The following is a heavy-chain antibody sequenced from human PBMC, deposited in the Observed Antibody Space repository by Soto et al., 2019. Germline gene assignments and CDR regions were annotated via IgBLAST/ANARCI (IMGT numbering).Heavy chain of an antibody. V-gene: IGHV3-30-3*01. Sequence: GGSLRLSCAASGFTFSRYSMHWVRQAPGKGLEWVAAISYDETNESYADSVKGRFTISRDISKNTLFLQMNSLRPEDTAVYFCSRAPFDSSGYFAYWGQGALVTVSS. CDR1: GFTFSRYS. CDR2: ISYDETNE. D-gene: IGHD3-22*01. J-gene: IGHJ4*02. CDR3: SRAPFDSSGYFAY.